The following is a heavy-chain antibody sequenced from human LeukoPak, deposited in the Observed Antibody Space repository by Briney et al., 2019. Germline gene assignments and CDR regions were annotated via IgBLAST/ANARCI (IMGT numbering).Heavy chain of an antibody. CDR2: MNPNSGNT. Sequence: ASVKVSCKASGYTFTSYDINWVRQATGQGLEWMGWMNPNSGNTGYAQKFQGRVTMTRNTSISTAYMELSSLRSEDTAVYYCATDNDYGDYRHHALSPYYYMDVWGKGTTVTVSS. CDR1: GYTFTSYD. D-gene: IGHD4-17*01. J-gene: IGHJ6*03. CDR3: ATDNDYGDYRHHALSPYYYMDV. V-gene: IGHV1-8*01.